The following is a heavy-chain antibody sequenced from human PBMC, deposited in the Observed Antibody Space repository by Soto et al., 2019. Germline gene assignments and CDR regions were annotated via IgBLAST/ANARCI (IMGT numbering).Heavy chain of an antibody. CDR3: ASVRGIRGVNYAFDI. V-gene: IGHV4-39*01. D-gene: IGHD3-10*01. Sequence: QLQLQESGPGLVKPSETLSLTCTVSGGSISSSSYYWGWIRQPPGKGLEWIGSIYYSGSTYYNPSLKSRVTISVDTSKNQFSLKLSSVTAADTAVYYCASVRGIRGVNYAFDIWGQGTMVTVSS. J-gene: IGHJ3*02. CDR2: IYYSGST. CDR1: GGSISSSSYY.